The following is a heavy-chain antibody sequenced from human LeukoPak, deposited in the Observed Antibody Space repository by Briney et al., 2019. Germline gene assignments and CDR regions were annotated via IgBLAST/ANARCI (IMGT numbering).Heavy chain of an antibody. Sequence: PSETLSLTCSVSGVSINNYYWSWIRQPPRKGLEWIGFIYYSGSTNYNPSLKSRVTISVDTSKNQFSLKLSSVTAADTAVYYCARGQWLAHDVFDIGGQGKMVTVSS. D-gene: IGHD6-19*01. CDR3: ARGQWLAHDVFDI. CDR2: IYYSGST. CDR1: GVSINNYY. V-gene: IGHV4-59*01. J-gene: IGHJ3*02.